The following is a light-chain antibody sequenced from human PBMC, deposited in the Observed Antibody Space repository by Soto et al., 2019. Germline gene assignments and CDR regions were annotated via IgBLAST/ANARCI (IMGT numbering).Light chain of an antibody. V-gene: IGLV6-57*02. Sequence: NFMLTQPHSVSESPGKTVTISCTGSSGSIASNYVQWYQQRPGSAPTTVIYEDNQRPSGVPGRFSGSIDSSSNSASLTISGLKTEDEADYYCQSYDTNNVIFGGGTKVTVL. CDR3: QSYDTNNVI. J-gene: IGLJ2*01. CDR1: SGSIASNY. CDR2: EDN.